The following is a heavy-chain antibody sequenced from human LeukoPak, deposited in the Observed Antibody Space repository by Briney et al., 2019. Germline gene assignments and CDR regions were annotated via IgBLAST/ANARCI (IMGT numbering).Heavy chain of an antibody. CDR1: GFTFSSYG. Sequence: GGSLRLSCAASGFTFSSYGMHWVRQAPGKGLEWVAFIRYDGSNKYYADSVKGRFTISRDNSKNTLYLQMNSLRAEDTAVYYCAKWLILSNDAFDIWGQGTMVTVSS. CDR3: AKWLILSNDAFDI. V-gene: IGHV3-30*02. D-gene: IGHD3/OR15-3a*01. J-gene: IGHJ3*02. CDR2: IRYDGSNK.